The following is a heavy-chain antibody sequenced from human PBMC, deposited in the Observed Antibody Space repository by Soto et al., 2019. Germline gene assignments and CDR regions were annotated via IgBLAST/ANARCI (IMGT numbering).Heavy chain of an antibody. V-gene: IGHV3-33*01. CDR1: GFTFSSYG. Sequence: LRLSCAASGFTFSSYGMHWVRQAPGKGLEWVAVIWYDGSNKYYADSVKGRFTISRDNSKNTLYLQMNSLRAEDTAVYYCAVRAIVGATGFDYWGQGTLVPVSS. CDR2: IWYDGSNK. J-gene: IGHJ4*02. D-gene: IGHD1-26*01. CDR3: AVRAIVGATGFDY.